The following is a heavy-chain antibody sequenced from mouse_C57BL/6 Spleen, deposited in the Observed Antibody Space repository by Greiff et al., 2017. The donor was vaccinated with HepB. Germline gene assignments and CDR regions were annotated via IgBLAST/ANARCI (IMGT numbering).Heavy chain of an antibody. CDR3: ARSRDYGGSYGYFDV. CDR2: IDPSDSYT. D-gene: IGHD1-1*01. Sequence: VQLQQPGAELVKPGASVKLSCKASGYTFTSYWMQWVKQRPGQGLEWIGEIDPSDSYTNYNQKFKGKATLTVDTSSSTAYMQLSSLTSEDSAVYYCARSRDYGGSYGYFDVWGTGTTVTVSS. V-gene: IGHV1-50*01. J-gene: IGHJ1*03. CDR1: GYTFTSYW.